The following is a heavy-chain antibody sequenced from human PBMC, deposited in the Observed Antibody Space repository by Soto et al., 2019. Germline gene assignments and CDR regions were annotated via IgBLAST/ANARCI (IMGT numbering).Heavy chain of an antibody. CDR2: ISAYNGNT. CDR1: GYTFSSYT. CDR3: ARHMTATYPLVVLTASFDY. D-gene: IGHD2-2*01. V-gene: IGHV1-18*04. Sequence: QIHLVQSGAEVKKPCASVTVSCKASGYTFSSYTFTWVRQAPGQGLEWMGCISAYNGNTNYAQRLQGRVTLTTDTSTSTVYMELMILISDYTAVYYCARHMTATYPLVVLTASFDYWGQGTLVTVSS. J-gene: IGHJ4*02.